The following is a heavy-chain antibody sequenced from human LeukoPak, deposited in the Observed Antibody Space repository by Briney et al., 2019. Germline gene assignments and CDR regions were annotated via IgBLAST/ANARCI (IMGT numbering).Heavy chain of an antibody. V-gene: IGHV1-69*02. CDR3: ASGLRFLEWLPVDY. J-gene: IGHJ4*02. CDR1: GGTFSSYT. CDR2: IIPILGIA. D-gene: IGHD3-3*01. Sequence: SVKVSCKASGGTFSSYTISWVRQAPGQGLEWMGRIIPILGIANYAQKFQGRVTITADRSTSTAYMELSSLRSEDTAVYYCASGLRFLEWLPVDYWGQGTLVTVSS.